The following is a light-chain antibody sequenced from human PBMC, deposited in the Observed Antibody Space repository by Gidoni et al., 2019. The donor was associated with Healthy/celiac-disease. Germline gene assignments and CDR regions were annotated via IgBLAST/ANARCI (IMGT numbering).Light chain of an antibody. CDR2: GAS. J-gene: IGKJ2*03. CDR1: QSVSST. CDR3: QQYNNWPLYS. V-gene: IGKV3-15*01. Sequence: EIVMTQSPATLPVSPGERATLSCRASQSVSSTLAWYQQKPGQAPRLLIYGASTRATGIPARFSGSGSGTEFTLTISSLQSEDFAVYYCQQYNNWPLYSFGQGTKLEIK.